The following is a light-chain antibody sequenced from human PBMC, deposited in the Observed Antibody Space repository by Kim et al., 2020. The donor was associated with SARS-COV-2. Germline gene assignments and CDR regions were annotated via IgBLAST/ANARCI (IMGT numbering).Light chain of an antibody. CDR2: GAS. Sequence: EIVLTQSPGTLSLSPGERATLSCRASQSISNSYVAWYQQKPGQAPRLLIFGASSRATGIPDRFSGSGSGTDFTLTISRLEPEDFAVYYCQQYGGSSYTFGQGTKLEI. CDR3: QQYGGSSYT. CDR1: QSISNSY. J-gene: IGKJ2*01. V-gene: IGKV3-20*01.